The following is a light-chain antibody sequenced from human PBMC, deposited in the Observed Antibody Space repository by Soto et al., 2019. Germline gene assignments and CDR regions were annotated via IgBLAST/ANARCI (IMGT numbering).Light chain of an antibody. J-gene: IGKJ4*01. CDR1: QSVSNSY. Sequence: EIVLTQSPGTLSLSPGERATLSCRASQSVSNSYLAWYQQKPGQAPRLLISGASSRATGIPDRFSGSGSGTDFTLTISRLEPEDFAVYSCQQYGSSPLTFGGGTKVEIK. CDR2: GAS. V-gene: IGKV3-20*01. CDR3: QQYGSSPLT.